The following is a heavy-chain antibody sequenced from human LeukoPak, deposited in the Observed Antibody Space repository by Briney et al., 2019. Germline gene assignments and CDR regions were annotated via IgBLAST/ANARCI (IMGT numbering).Heavy chain of an antibody. CDR1: GFTFSSYR. V-gene: IGHV3-21*01. CDR3: ARGSDYYYDSSGVDY. Sequence: GGSLRLSCAASGFTFSSYRMNWVREAPGKGLEWVSSISSSSSYIYYADSVKGRFTISRDNAKNSLYLQMNSLRAEDTAVYYCARGSDYYYDSSGVDYWGQGTLVTVSS. CDR2: ISSSSSYI. J-gene: IGHJ4*02. D-gene: IGHD3-22*01.